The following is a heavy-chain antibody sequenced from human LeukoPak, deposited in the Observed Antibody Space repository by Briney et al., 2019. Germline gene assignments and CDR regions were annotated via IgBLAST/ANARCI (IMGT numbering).Heavy chain of an antibody. CDR3: ARCGFLEWLLSPYYYMDV. D-gene: IGHD3-3*01. CDR2: ISSSSSTI. CDR1: GFTFSSYS. J-gene: IGHJ6*03. V-gene: IGHV3-48*01. Sequence: GGSLRLSCAASGFTFSSYSMNWVRQAPGKGLEWVSYISSSSSTIYYADSVKGRFTISRDNAKNSLYLQMNSLRAEDTAVYYCARCGFLEWLLSPYYYMDVWGKGTTVTVSS.